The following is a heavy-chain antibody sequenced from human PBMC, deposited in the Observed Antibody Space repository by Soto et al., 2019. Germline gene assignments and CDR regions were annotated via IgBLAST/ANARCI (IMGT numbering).Heavy chain of an antibody. CDR3: ARGPDIVVVPAGYFYYYYLAV. D-gene: IGHD2-2*01. CDR2: ISAYNGNT. CDR1: GYTFTSYG. V-gene: IGHV1-18*01. Sequence: ASVKVSCKASGYTFTSYGISWVRQAPGQGLEWMGWISAYNGNTNYAQKLQGRVTMTTDTSTSTAYMELRSLRSDDTAVYYCARGPDIVVVPAGYFYYYYLAVWGKGTTVTVSS. J-gene: IGHJ6*03.